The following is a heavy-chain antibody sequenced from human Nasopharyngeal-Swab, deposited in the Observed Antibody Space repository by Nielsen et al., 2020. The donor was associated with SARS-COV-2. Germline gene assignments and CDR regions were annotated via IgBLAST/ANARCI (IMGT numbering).Heavy chain of an antibody. Sequence: GESLKISCAGSGFTFSSYNMNWVRQAPGKGLEWVSSVSSSSTYIYYADSVKGRFTISRDNAKNSLFLQMSSLRAEDTAVYYCARGGDPREVVAATDCFDPWGQGTLVTVSS. D-gene: IGHD2-15*01. CDR3: ARGGDPREVVAATDCFDP. CDR2: VSSSSTYI. V-gene: IGHV3-21*01. J-gene: IGHJ5*02. CDR1: GFTFSSYN.